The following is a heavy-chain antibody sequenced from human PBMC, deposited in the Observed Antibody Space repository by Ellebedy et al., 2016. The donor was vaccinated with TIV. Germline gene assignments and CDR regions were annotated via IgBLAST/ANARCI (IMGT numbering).Heavy chain of an antibody. J-gene: IGHJ2*01. V-gene: IGHV3-23*01. CDR2: ISGSGGST. Sequence: GGSLRLSXAASGFTFSSYAMSWVRQAPGTGLEWVSAISGSGGSTYYADSVKGRFTISRDNSKNTLYLQMNSLRAEDTAVYYCAKELRITMIVVVIFKYFDLWGRGTLVTVSS. CDR1: GFTFSSYA. CDR3: AKELRITMIVVVIFKYFDL. D-gene: IGHD3-22*01.